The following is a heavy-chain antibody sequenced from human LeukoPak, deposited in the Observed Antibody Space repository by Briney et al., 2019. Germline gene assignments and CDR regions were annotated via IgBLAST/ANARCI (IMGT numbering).Heavy chain of an antibody. V-gene: IGHV3-23*01. D-gene: IGHD6-19*01. Sequence: GGSLRLSCAASGFTFSNYAMSWVRQAPGKELEWVSSISSSGSSTYYADSVKGRFTISRDNSKNTLFLQMNSLRAEDTAVYYCATQRSGWHYFDYWGQGTLVTVSS. CDR3: ATQRSGWHYFDY. CDR1: GFTFSNYA. CDR2: ISSSGSST. J-gene: IGHJ4*02.